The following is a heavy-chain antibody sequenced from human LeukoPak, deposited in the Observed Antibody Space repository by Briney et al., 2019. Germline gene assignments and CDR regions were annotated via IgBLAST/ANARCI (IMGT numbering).Heavy chain of an antibody. CDR3: AKEPQWSGRPGAFDI. Sequence: PGRSLRLSCAASGFTFDDYAMHWVRQAPGKGLEWVSAISGSGGSTYYADSVKGRFTISRDNSKNTLYLQMNSLRAEDTAVYYCAKEPQWSGRPGAFDIWGQGTMVTVSS. CDR1: GFTFDDYA. J-gene: IGHJ3*02. D-gene: IGHD1-26*01. V-gene: IGHV3-23*01. CDR2: ISGSGGST.